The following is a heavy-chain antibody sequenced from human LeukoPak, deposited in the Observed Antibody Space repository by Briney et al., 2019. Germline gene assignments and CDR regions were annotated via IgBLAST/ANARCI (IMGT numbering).Heavy chain of an antibody. Sequence: GESLKISCKGSGYSFTSYWIGWVRQMPGKGLEWMGIIYPADSDTRYSPSFQGQVTISADKSISTPYLQWSSLKASDTAMYYCARRVPKGDDRNDAFDIWPRRTMVSVPS. CDR1: GYSFTSYW. CDR3: ARRVPKGDDRNDAFDI. D-gene: IGHD2-21*02. J-gene: IGHJ3*02. CDR2: IYPADSDT. V-gene: IGHV5-51*01.